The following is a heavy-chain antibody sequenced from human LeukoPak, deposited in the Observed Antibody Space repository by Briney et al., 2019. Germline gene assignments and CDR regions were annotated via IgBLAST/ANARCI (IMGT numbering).Heavy chain of an antibody. Sequence: GGSLRLSCAASRFILSNYGMHWVRQAPGKGLDWVAVIWYDGSYKYYADSVKGRFTISRDNSKNTLYLQMNSLRAEDTAIYYCTKVVLYTASTGTGLDYWGQGTLVTVSS. J-gene: IGHJ4*02. CDR2: IWYDGSYK. CDR3: TKVVLYTASTGTGLDY. V-gene: IGHV3-33*06. CDR1: RFILSNYG. D-gene: IGHD2/OR15-2a*01.